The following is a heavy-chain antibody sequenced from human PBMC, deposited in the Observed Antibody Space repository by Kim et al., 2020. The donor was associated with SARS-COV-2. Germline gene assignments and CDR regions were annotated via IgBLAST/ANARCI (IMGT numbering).Heavy chain of an antibody. CDR3: ANFES. V-gene: IGHV3-33*06. Sequence: SDGINQHYADAVKGRFTISRRNSKNLLFLQMNSQRAEDTAVYYCANFESWGQGTLVTVSS. CDR2: SDGINQ. J-gene: IGHJ4*02.